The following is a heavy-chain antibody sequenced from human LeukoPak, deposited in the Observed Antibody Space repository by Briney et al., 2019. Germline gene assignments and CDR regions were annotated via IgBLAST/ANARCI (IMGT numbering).Heavy chain of an antibody. CDR2: IYYSGST. J-gene: IGHJ3*02. Sequence: PSETLSLTCTVSGGSISSSSYYWGWIRQPPGKGLEWIGSIYYSGSTYYNPSLKSRVTISVDTSKNQFSLKLSSVTAADTAVYYCARPKSRSSGWFSNDAFDIWGQGAMVTVSS. CDR3: ARPKSRSSGWFSNDAFDI. D-gene: IGHD6-19*01. V-gene: IGHV4-39*01. CDR1: GGSISSSSYY.